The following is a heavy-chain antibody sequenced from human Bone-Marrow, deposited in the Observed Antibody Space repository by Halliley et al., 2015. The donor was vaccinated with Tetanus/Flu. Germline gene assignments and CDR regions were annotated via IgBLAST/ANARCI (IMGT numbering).Heavy chain of an antibody. V-gene: IGHV4-30-2*01. J-gene: IGHJ6*02. Sequence: MGSFYQRGSPYYPPPLKGRVTISADRSKTQFSLKVTSVTAADTAVYFGARGGAITPSPGAMDVWGQGTTVTVSS. CDR3: ARGGAITPSPGAMDV. CDR2: FYQRGSP. D-gene: IGHD1-20*01.